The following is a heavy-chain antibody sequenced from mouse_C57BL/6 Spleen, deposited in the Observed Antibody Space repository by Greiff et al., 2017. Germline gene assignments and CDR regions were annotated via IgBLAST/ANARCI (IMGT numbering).Heavy chain of an antibody. CDR3: ARGDGYYDY. D-gene: IGHD2-3*01. CDR2: IYPGGGYT. Sequence: QVQLQQSGAELVRPGTSVKMSCKASGYTFTNYWIGWAKQRPGHGLEWIGDIYPGGGYTNYNEKFKGKATLTADKSSSTAYMQCSSLTSKDSAIYYCARGDGYYDYWGQGTTLTVSS. CDR1: GYTFTNYW. V-gene: IGHV1-63*01. J-gene: IGHJ2*01.